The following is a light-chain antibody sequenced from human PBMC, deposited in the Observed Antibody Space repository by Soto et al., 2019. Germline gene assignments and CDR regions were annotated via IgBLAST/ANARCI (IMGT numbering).Light chain of an antibody. Sequence: VDGVTITCLASQAISSALAWYQQKPGKPPKLLIYDASTLQSGVPSRFSGTASGTDFTLTINSLQPEDFATYYCQQFNNWPVTFGPGTKVDIK. CDR1: QAISSA. CDR3: QQFNNWPVT. CDR2: DAS. V-gene: IGKV1D-13*01. J-gene: IGKJ3*01.